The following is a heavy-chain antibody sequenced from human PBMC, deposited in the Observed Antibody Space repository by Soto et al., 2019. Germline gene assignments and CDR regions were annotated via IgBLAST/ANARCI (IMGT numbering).Heavy chain of an antibody. V-gene: IGHV3-30*18. CDR2: ISYDGSNK. D-gene: IGHD2-15*01. CDR1: GFTFSSYG. J-gene: IGHJ3*02. Sequence: QVQLVESGGGVVQPGRSLRLSCAASGFTFSSYGMHWVRQAPGKGLEWVAVISYDGSNKYYADSVKGRFTISRDNSKNTLYLQMNSLRAEDTAVYYCAKDLWPEDCSGGSGYSVDAFDIWGQGTMVTVSS. CDR3: AKDLWPEDCSGGSGYSVDAFDI.